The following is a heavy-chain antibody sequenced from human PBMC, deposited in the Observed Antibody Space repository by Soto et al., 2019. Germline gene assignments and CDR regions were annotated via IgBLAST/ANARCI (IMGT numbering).Heavy chain of an antibody. V-gene: IGHV3-23*01. CDR1: GFSFSSFA. CDR3: ASHAYCGGDCYSTWFDP. D-gene: IGHD2-21*01. J-gene: IGHJ5*02. CDR2: IGDSGAST. Sequence: GGSLRLSCEASGFSFSSFAMNWVRQAPGKGLEWVSAIGDSGASTYYADSVKGRFTISRDNSRNTLYLQMNSLRAEDTAVYYCASHAYCGGDCYSTWFDPWGQGTLVTVSS.